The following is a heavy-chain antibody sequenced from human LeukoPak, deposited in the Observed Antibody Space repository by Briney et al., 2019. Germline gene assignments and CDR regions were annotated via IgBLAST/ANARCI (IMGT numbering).Heavy chain of an antibody. V-gene: IGHV1-8*01. J-gene: IGHJ6*03. CDR2: MNPNSGST. CDR1: GYTFTSYD. CDR3: ARGSSGWFNYYYYMDV. D-gene: IGHD6-19*01. Sequence: ASVKVSCKASGYTFTSYDINWVRQATGQGLEWMGWMNPNSGSTGYAQKFQGRVTMTRNTSISTAYMELSSLRSEDTAVYYCARGSSGWFNYYYYMDVWGKGTTVTVSS.